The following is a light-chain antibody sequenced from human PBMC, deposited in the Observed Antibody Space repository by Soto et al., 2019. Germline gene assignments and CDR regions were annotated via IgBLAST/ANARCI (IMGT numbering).Light chain of an antibody. CDR3: SSYTSTSTLYV. J-gene: IGLJ1*01. V-gene: IGLV2-14*03. CDR2: DVS. CDR1: SSDIGGYNY. Sequence: QSVLTPPASVSGSPGQSITISCTGTSSDIGGYNYVSWYQQLPGKVPKLIIYDVSNRPSGVSDRFSGSKSGNAASLTISGLQAEDEADNYCSSYTSTSTLYVFGTGTKLTVL.